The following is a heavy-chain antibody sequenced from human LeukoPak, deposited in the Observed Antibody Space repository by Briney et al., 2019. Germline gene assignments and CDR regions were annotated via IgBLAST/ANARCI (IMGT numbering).Heavy chain of an antibody. CDR3: AREQWLVGFDY. CDR2: IYTSGST. Sequence: SETLSLTCTVSGGSISSGSYYWSWIRQPAGKGLEWIGRIYTSGSTNYNPSLKSRVTISVDTSKNQFSLKLSSVTAADTAVYYCAREQWLVGFDYWGQGTLVTVSS. J-gene: IGHJ4*02. CDR1: GGSISSGSYY. V-gene: IGHV4-61*02. D-gene: IGHD6-19*01.